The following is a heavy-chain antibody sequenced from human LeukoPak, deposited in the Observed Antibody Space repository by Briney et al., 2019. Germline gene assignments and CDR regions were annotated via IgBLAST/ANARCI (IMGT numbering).Heavy chain of an antibody. CDR3: ARAYCGGDCYIDY. V-gene: IGHV3-21*01. CDR2: ISSSSSYI. Sequence: GGSLRLSCAASGFTFSSYSMNWVRQAPGKGLEWVSSISSSSSYIYYADSVKGRFTISRDNAKNSLYLQMNSLRAEDTAVYYCARAYCGGDCYIDYWGQGTLVTVSS. CDR1: GFTFSSYS. J-gene: IGHJ4*02. D-gene: IGHD2-21*02.